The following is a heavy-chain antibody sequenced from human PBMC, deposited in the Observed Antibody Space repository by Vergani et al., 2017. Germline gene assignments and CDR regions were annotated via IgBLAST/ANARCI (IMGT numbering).Heavy chain of an antibody. J-gene: IGHJ4*02. V-gene: IGHV3-30*03. CDR2: ISYDGSNK. D-gene: IGHD2-8*01. CDR3: ARKDCTNGVCYTGQAH. CDR1: GFTFSSYG. Sequence: QVQLVESGGGVVQPGRSLRLSCAASGFTFSSYGMHWVRQAPGKGLEWVAVISYDGSNKYYADSVKGRFTISRDNAKNSLYLQMNSLRAEDTAVYYCARKDCTNGVCYTGQAHWGQGTLVTVSS.